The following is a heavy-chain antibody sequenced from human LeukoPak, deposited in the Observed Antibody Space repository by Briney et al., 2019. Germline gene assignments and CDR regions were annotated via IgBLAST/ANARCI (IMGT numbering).Heavy chain of an antibody. CDR1: GYTFTSYA. J-gene: IGHJ6*02. V-gene: IGHV7-4-1*02. CDR2: INTNTGNP. CDR3: ARGVAVAGTHLAGYYYYYGMDV. D-gene: IGHD6-19*01. Sequence: ASVQVSCKASGYTFTSYAMNWVRQAPGQGLEWMGWINTNTGNPTYAQGFTGRFVFSLDTSVSTAYLQISSLKAEDTAVYYCARGVAVAGTHLAGYYYYYGMDVWGQGTTVTVSS.